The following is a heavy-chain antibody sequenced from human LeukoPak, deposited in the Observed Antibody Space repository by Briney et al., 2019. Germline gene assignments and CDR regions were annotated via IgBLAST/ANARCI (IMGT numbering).Heavy chain of an antibody. J-gene: IGHJ4*02. CDR3: ARRPPSYDYAWGSIDY. Sequence: SETLSLTCTVSGGSISSYYWSWIRQPPGKGLEWIGEINHSGSTNYNPSLKSRVTISVDTSKNQFSLKLSSVTAADTAVYYCARRPPSYDYAWGSIDYWGQGTLVTVSS. CDR1: GGSISSYY. D-gene: IGHD3-16*01. V-gene: IGHV4-34*01. CDR2: INHSGST.